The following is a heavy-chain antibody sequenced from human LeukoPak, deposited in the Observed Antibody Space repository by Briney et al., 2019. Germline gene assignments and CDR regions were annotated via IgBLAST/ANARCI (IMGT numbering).Heavy chain of an antibody. D-gene: IGHD5-24*01. CDR1: GYTFTSYY. CDR2: INPSGGST. J-gene: IGHJ6*02. V-gene: IGHV1-46*01. Sequence: GASVKVSCKASGYTFTSYYMHWVRQAPGQGLEWMGIINPSGGSTSYARKFQGRVTMTRDTSTSTVYMELSSLRSEDTAVYYCARDQGDGYNNYYYGMDVWGQGTTVTVSS. CDR3: ARDQGDGYNNYYYGMDV.